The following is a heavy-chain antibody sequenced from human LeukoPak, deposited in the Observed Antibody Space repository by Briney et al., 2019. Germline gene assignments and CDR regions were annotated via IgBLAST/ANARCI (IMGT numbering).Heavy chain of an antibody. D-gene: IGHD6-13*01. V-gene: IGHV3-30*01. Sequence: PGGSLRLSCAASGFTFSSYAMHWVRQAPGKGLEWVALISYDGGNKYYADSVKGRFSTSRDNRKNTLSLQMNSLGAEDTAVYYCARDLETFIVAAGIFDNWGQGTLVTVSS. CDR2: ISYDGGNK. CDR3: ARDLETFIVAAGIFDN. J-gene: IGHJ4*02. CDR1: GFTFSSYA.